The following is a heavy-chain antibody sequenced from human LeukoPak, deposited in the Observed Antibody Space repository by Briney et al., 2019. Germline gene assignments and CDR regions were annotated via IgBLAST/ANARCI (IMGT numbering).Heavy chain of an antibody. J-gene: IGHJ4*02. V-gene: IGHV3-64*01. CDR2: ISSNGGAT. Sequence: GGSLRLSCAASGFTFSSYAFHWVRQAPGKGLEYVSAISSNGGATYYANSVKGRFTISRDNSKNTLYLQMGSLRPEDMAVYYCAREAAAASVAYWGQGTLVTVSS. D-gene: IGHD6-13*01. CDR3: AREAAAASVAY. CDR1: GFTFSSYA.